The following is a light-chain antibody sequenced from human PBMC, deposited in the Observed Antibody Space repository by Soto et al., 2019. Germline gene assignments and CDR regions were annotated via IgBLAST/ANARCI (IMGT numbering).Light chain of an antibody. CDR1: QPVSSNF. J-gene: IGKJ5*01. CDR3: QQYGSSPRIT. V-gene: IGKV3-20*01. CDR2: GVS. Sequence: DIVLTQSPGTLSLSPGESAALSCRASQPVSSNFLAWYQQKPGQAPRLLIYGVSSRATGIPDRFSGGGSGTDFTLTITRLEPEDFAVYYCQQYGSSPRITFGQGTRLEIK.